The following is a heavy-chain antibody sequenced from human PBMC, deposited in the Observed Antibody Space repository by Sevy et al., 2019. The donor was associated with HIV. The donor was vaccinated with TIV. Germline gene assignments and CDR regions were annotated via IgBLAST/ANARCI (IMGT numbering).Heavy chain of an antibody. CDR2: ISAYNGNT. V-gene: IGHV1-18*01. Sequence: ASVKVSCKASGYTFTSHGISWVRQAPGQGLEWMGWISAYNGNTNYAQKLQGRVTMTTDTSTSTAYMELRSLRSDDTAVDYCARDASRAYSSGWYSPEYFQHWGQGTLVTVSS. J-gene: IGHJ1*01. CDR3: ARDASRAYSSGWYSPEYFQH. CDR1: GYTFTSHG. D-gene: IGHD6-19*01.